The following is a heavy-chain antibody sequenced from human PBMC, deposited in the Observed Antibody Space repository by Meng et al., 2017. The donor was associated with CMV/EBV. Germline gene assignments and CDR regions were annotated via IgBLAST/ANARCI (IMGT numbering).Heavy chain of an antibody. V-gene: IGHV3-21*04. Sequence: GESLKISCAASGFTFSSYSMNWVRQAPGKGLEWVSSISSSSSYIYYADSVKGRFTISRDNAKNSLYLQMNSLSAEDTAVYYCAYKTYRVDSSSWGPFDYWGQGTLVTVSS. CDR1: GFTFSSYS. D-gene: IGHD6-13*01. CDR3: AYKTYRVDSSSWGPFDY. J-gene: IGHJ4*02. CDR2: ISSSSSYI.